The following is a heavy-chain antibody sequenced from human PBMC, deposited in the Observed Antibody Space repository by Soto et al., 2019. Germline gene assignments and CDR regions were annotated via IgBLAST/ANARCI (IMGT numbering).Heavy chain of an antibody. CDR1: GYTFTNYG. CDR2: ISAYNGNT. V-gene: IGHV1-18*01. CDR3: ARDRGSYALDS. J-gene: IGHJ4*02. D-gene: IGHD1-26*01. Sequence: QVQLVQSGAEVRKPGASVKVSCKASGYTFTNYGIIWVRQAPGQGLEWMGWISAYNGNTNYAQKLQGRVTMTTDTPTSTAYMERRSLRSDDTAVYYCARDRGSYALDSGGQGTLVTVSS.